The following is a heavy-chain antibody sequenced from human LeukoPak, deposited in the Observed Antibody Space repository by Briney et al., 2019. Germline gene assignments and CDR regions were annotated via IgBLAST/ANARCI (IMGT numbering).Heavy chain of an antibody. CDR3: ASEHSGNYYRPFDY. D-gene: IGHD1-26*01. V-gene: IGHV3-9*01. J-gene: IGHJ4*02. CDR2: ISWNSGSI. CDR1: GFTFDDYA. Sequence: GGSLRLSCAASGFTFDDYAMHWVRQAPGKGLEWVSGISWNSGSIGYADSVKGRFTISRDNAKNSLYLQMNSLRAEDTAVYYCASEHSGNYYRPFDYWGQGTLVTVSS.